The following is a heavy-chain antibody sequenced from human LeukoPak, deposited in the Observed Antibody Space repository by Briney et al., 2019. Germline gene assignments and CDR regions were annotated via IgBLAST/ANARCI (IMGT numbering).Heavy chain of an antibody. CDR2: ISGRGGST. J-gene: IGHJ4*02. Sequence: GGSLRLSCAASGFTFSSYAMSWVRQAPGKGLEWVSAISGRGGSTYYADSVKGRFTISRDNSKNTLYLQMNSLRAEDTAVYYCAKPTGVNTVTAPFEYWDQGTLGTVSS. CDR1: GFTFSSYA. D-gene: IGHD4-17*01. CDR3: AKPTGVNTVTAPFEY. V-gene: IGHV3-23*01.